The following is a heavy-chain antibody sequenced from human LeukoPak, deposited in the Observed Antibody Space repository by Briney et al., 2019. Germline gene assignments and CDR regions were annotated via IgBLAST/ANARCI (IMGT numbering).Heavy chain of an antibody. D-gene: IGHD3-22*01. CDR2: ISSSSSYT. CDR1: GFTFSNYY. Sequence: GGSLRLSCAASGFTFSNYYMSWIRQAPGKGLEWVSYISSSSSYTNYADSVKGRFTISRDNAKNSLYLQMNSLRAEDTAVYYCARDPGAITMIVVEPDAFDIWGQGTMVTVSS. J-gene: IGHJ3*02. CDR3: ARDPGAITMIVVEPDAFDI. V-gene: IGHV3-11*05.